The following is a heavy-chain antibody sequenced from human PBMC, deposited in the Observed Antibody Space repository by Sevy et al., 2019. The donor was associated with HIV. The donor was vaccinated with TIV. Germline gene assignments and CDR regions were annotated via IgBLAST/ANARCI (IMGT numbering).Heavy chain of an antibody. Sequence: SETLSLTCTVSGGSITSLYWNWIRQPPGKGLEWIANIYYNGHINYNPSLKRRVTLSLDTSKNQFSLRLSPVTAADTAMYYCAGENAWGRGYSWGQGTLVTVSS. V-gene: IGHV4-59*08. CDR1: GGSITSLY. D-gene: IGHD1-26*01. CDR2: IYYNGHI. CDR3: AGENAWGRGYS. J-gene: IGHJ4*02.